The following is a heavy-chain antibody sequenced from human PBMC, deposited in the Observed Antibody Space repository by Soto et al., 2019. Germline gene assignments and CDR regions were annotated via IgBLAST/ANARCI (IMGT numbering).Heavy chain of an antibody. CDR1: GGSISSYY. CDR3: ARVSPPFSSSWEHFFVY. D-gene: IGHD6-13*01. V-gene: IGHV4-59*08. J-gene: IGHJ4*02. Sequence: SETLSLTCTVSGGSISSYYWSWIRQPPGKGLEWIGYIYYSGSTNYNPSLKSRVTISVDTSKNQFSLKLSSVTAADTAVYYCARVSPPFSSSWEHFFVYWGQGTLVTVSS. CDR2: IYYSGST.